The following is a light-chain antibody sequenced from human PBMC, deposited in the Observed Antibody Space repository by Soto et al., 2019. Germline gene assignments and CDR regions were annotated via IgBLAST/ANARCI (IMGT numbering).Light chain of an antibody. CDR2: DVS. Sequence: SVLTQPASVSGSPGQSITISCTGTSSDVGCYNYVSWYQQLPGKAPKLMIYDVSDRPSGVSNRFSGSKSGNTASLTISGLQAEDEADYYCSSYTSSSLYVFGTGTKVTVL. CDR3: SSYTSSSLYV. CDR1: SSDVGCYNY. V-gene: IGLV2-14*01. J-gene: IGLJ1*01.